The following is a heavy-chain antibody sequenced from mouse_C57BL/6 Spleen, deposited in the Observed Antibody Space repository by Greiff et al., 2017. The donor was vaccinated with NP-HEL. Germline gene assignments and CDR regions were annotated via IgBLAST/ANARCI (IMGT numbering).Heavy chain of an antibody. V-gene: IGHV1-18*01. D-gene: IGHD1-1*01. CDR1: GYTFTDYN. J-gene: IGHJ1*03. CDR2: INPNNGGT. Sequence: EVQLQQSGPELVKPGASVKIPCKASGYTFTDYNMDWVKQSHGKSLEWIGDINPNNGGTIYNQKFKGKATLTVDKSSSTAYMELRSLTSEDTAVYYCARLHYGSSYGYFDVWGTRTTVTVSS. CDR3: ARLHYGSSYGYFDV.